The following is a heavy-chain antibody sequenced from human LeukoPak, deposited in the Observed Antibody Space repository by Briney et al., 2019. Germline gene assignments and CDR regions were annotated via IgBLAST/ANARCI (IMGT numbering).Heavy chain of an antibody. CDR3: ASKTGTNWFDP. J-gene: IGHJ5*02. V-gene: IGHV4-34*01. Sequence: SETLSLTCAVYGGSFSGYYWSWIRQPPGKGLEWIGEINHSGSTNYNPSLKSRVTISVDTSKNQFSLKLSSVTAADTAVYYCASKTGTNWFDPWGQGTLVTVSS. CDR2: INHSGST. D-gene: IGHD1-7*01. CDR1: GGSFSGYY.